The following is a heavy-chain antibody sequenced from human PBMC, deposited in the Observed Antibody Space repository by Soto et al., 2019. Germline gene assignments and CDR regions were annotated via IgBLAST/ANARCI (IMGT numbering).Heavy chain of an antibody. CDR2: ISTSGSTR. J-gene: IGHJ3*02. D-gene: IGHD6-25*01. V-gene: IGHV3-48*03. CDR3: AKLLAAAASWDAFDI. CDR1: GFTFNFYE. Sequence: GGSLRLSCAASGFTFNFYEMNWVRQAPGRGLEWVSYISTSGSTRYYADPVKGRFTISRDNSWNTLYLQLNSLRAEDTAVYYCAKLLAAAASWDAFDIWGQGTMVTVSS.